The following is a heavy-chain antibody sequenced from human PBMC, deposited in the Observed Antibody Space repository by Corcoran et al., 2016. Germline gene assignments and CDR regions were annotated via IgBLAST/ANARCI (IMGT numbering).Heavy chain of an antibody. D-gene: IGHD1-26*01. J-gene: IGHJ4*02. V-gene: IGHV3-21*01. Sequence: EVQLVESGGGLVKPGGSLRLSCVASGFTFSSYSMNWVRQAPGKGLEWVSSISSSSSYLYYADSVKGRFTISRDNAKNSLYLQMNSLSAEDTAVYYCARLDGSYYDYWGQGTLGTVSS. CDR1: GFTFSSYS. CDR2: ISSSSSYL. CDR3: ARLDGSYYDY.